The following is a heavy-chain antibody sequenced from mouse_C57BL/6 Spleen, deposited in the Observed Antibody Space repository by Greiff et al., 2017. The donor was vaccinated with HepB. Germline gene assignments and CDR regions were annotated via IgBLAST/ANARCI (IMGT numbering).Heavy chain of an antibody. Sequence: EVKLQESGGGLVKPGGSLKLSCAASGFTFSSYAMSWVRQTPEKRLEWVATISDGGSYTYYPDNVKGRFTISRDNAKNNLYLQMSHLKSEDTAMYYCARDSSGHFAYWGQGTLVTVSA. D-gene: IGHD3-2*02. CDR3: ARDSSGHFAY. J-gene: IGHJ3*01. CDR1: GFTFSSYA. V-gene: IGHV5-4*03. CDR2: ISDGGSYT.